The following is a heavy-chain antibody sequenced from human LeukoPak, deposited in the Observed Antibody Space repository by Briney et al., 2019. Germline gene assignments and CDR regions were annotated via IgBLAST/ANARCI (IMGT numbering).Heavy chain of an antibody. V-gene: IGHV4-38-2*02. CDR1: GYAISSGYF. CDR2: IYHSGST. CDR3: ARDLHSSILLWLRVTPEPNWFDP. Sequence: KPSETLSLTCSVSGYAISSGYFWGWIRQPPGKGLEWIGTIYHSGSTYYNPSLKSRVTISVDTSKNQFSLKLSSVTAADTAVYYCARDLHSSILLWLRVTPEPNWFDPWGQGTLVTVSS. J-gene: IGHJ5*02. D-gene: IGHD3-10*01.